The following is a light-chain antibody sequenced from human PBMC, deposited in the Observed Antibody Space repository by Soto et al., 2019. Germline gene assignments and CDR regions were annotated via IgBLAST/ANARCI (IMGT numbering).Light chain of an antibody. V-gene: IGKV1-39*01. Sequence: DIQMPQPPSSLSASVGDRVTITCRASQSISSYLNWYQQKPGKAPKLLIYAASSLQSGVPSRFSGSGSGTAFTLTISSLRPADFATYYCQQTYSTWTFGQGTKVYI. J-gene: IGKJ1*01. CDR3: QQTYSTWT. CDR2: AAS. CDR1: QSISSY.